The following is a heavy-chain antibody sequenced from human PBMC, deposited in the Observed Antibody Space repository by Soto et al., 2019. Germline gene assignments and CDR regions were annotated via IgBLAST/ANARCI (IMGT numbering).Heavy chain of an antibody. D-gene: IGHD6-19*01. CDR1: GFTFTSSA. Sequence: GASVKVSCKASGFTFTSSAVQWVRQARGQRLEWIGWIVVGSGNTNYAQKFQERVTISRDMSTSTAYMELSSLRSEDTAVYYCAAARAVAGRVFDYWGQGTLVTVSS. CDR2: IVVGSGNT. V-gene: IGHV1-58*01. J-gene: IGHJ4*02. CDR3: AAARAVAGRVFDY.